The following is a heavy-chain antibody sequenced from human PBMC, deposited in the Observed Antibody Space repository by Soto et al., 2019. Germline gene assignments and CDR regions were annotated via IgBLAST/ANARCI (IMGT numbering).Heavy chain of an antibody. D-gene: IGHD5-12*01. CDR3: AKGWAKSDY. V-gene: IGHV3-23*01. J-gene: IGHJ4*02. CDR2: ISAGGGST. CDR1: GFTFSSYA. Sequence: EVQMLESGGGLVQPGGSLRLSCAASGFTFSSYAMNWVRQAPGKGLEWVSVISAGGGSTYYADSVKGRFTISRDNSKSPLYLEMTSLRAEDTAVYYCAKGWAKSDYWGQGILVTVSS.